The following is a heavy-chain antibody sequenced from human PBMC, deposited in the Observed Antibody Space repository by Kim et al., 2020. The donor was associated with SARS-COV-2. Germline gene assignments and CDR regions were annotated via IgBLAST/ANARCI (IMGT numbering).Heavy chain of an antibody. CDR3: ARVTEVDYSGYENPVFFDY. CDR2: TYYRSKWYN. D-gene: IGHD5-12*01. Sequence: SQTLSLTCAISGDSVSSNSAAWNWIRQSPSRGLEWLGRTYYRSKWYNDYAVSVKSRITINPDTSKNQFSLQLNSVTPEDTAVYYCARVTEVDYSGYENPVFFDYWGQGTLVTVSS. CDR1: GDSVSSNSAA. V-gene: IGHV6-1*01. J-gene: IGHJ4*02.